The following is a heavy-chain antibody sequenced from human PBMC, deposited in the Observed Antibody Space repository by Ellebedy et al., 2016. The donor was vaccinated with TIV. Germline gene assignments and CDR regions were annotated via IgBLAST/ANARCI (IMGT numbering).Heavy chain of an antibody. Sequence: GESLKISCAASGFTFSSYSMNWVRQAPGKGLEWVSYISSSSSTIYYADSVKGRFTISRDNAKNSLYLQMNSLRAEDTAVYYCARDLRAVAGTWHGMDVWGQGTTVTVSS. CDR3: ARDLRAVAGTWHGMDV. CDR1: GFTFSSYS. V-gene: IGHV3-48*04. D-gene: IGHD6-19*01. CDR2: ISSSSSTI. J-gene: IGHJ6*02.